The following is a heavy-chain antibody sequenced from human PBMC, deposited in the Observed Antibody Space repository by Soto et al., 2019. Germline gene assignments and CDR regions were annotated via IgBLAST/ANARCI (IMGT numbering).Heavy chain of an antibody. Sequence: EVQLLESGGGLVQPGGSLRLSCAASGFTFSSYAMSWVRQAPGKGLEWVSAISGSGGSTYDADSVKGRFTISRDNSKNTLYLQMNSLRAEDTAVYYCAKAPRGLAGELLGSLIAVAGLGDYLGQGTLVTVSS. J-gene: IGHJ4*02. CDR1: GFTFSSYA. D-gene: IGHD6-19*01. CDR3: AKAPRGLAGELLGSLIAVAGLGDY. V-gene: IGHV3-23*01. CDR2: ISGSGGST.